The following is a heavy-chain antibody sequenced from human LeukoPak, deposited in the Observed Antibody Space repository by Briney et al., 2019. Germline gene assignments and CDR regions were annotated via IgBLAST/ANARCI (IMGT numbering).Heavy chain of an antibody. CDR1: GGTFSSYA. D-gene: IGHD3-9*01. Sequence: SVKVSCKASGGTFSSYAISWVRQAPGQGLEWMGRIIPILGIANYAQKFQGRVTMTRNTSISTAYMELSSLRSEDTAVYYRARGRVYYDILTGYLNNWFDPWGQGTLVTVSS. CDR3: ARGRVYYDILTGYLNNWFDP. V-gene: IGHV1-69*04. CDR2: IIPILGIA. J-gene: IGHJ5*02.